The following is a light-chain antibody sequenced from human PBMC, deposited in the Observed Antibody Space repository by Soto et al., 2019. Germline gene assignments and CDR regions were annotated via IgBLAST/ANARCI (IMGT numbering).Light chain of an antibody. CDR2: LAS. Sequence: DIRLTQSPSTLSASVGDRVTITCRASQSISTWLAWYQQKPGKAPKLLIYLASSLETGVPSRFSGSGSETDFTLTISSLQPDDFATYYCQQYKTYYRTFGQGTKVDIK. CDR1: QSISTW. V-gene: IGKV1-5*03. J-gene: IGKJ1*01. CDR3: QQYKTYYRT.